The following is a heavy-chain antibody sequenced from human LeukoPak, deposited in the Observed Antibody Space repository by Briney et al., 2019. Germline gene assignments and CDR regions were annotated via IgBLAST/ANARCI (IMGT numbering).Heavy chain of an antibody. D-gene: IGHD6-13*01. J-gene: IGHJ6*02. Sequence: GGSLRLSCAASGFTFSSYSMNWVRQALGKGLEWVSSISRSSSYIYYADSVKGRFTISRDNAKNSLYLQMNSLRAEDTAVYYCARGLIAAAGTGYYYYHGMDAWGQGTTVTVSS. CDR3: ARGLIAAAGTGYYYYHGMDA. CDR1: GFTFSSYS. CDR2: ISRSSSYI. V-gene: IGHV3-21*01.